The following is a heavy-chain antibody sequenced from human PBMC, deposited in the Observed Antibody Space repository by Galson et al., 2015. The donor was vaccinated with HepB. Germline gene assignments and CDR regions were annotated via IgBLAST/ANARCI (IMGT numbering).Heavy chain of an antibody. CDR2: IYYTGTT. Sequence: IRQPPGRGLEWTGSIYYTGTTHHNPSLKMRVTISIDTSKNHFSLKLRSVTAADTAVYYCARHVGESGSYGMDVWGQGTTVSVSS. V-gene: IGHV4-39*01. D-gene: IGHD2-15*01. J-gene: IGHJ6*02. CDR3: ARHVGESGSYGMDV.